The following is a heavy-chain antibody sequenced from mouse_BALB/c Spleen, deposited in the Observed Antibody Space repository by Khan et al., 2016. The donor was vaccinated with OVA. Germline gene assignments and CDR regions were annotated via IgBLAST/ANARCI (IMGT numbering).Heavy chain of an antibody. CDR2: ISYSGNT. CDR3: GEVYGGDCDY. CDR1: GYSITTDYA. J-gene: IGHJ2*01. V-gene: IGHV3-2*02. D-gene: IGHD1-1*01. Sequence: QLEESGPGLVKPSQSLSLTCTVTGYSITTDYAWYWIRQFPGNKLEWMGYISYSGNTKYNPSLKSRISITRAQSKNQFFLQLKSETTEYTAGYYCGEVYGGDCDYWGQGTTLTVSS.